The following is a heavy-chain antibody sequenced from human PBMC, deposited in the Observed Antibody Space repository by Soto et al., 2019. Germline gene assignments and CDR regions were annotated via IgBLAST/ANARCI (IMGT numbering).Heavy chain of an antibody. CDR2: ISYDGSNK. V-gene: IGHV3-30*04. CDR3: AKVAGASYCRGGSCYDYYYGMDV. J-gene: IGHJ6*02. CDR1: GFTFSSYA. D-gene: IGHD2-15*01. Sequence: GGSLRLSCAASGFTFSSYAMPWVRQAPGKGLEWVAVISYDGSNKYYADSVKGRFTISRDNSKNTLYLQMNSLRAEDTAVYYCAKVAGASYCRGGSCYDYYYGMDVWGQGTTVTVSS.